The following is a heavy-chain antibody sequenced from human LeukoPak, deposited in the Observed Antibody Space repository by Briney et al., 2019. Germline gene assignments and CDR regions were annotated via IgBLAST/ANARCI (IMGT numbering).Heavy chain of an antibody. J-gene: IGHJ4*02. D-gene: IGHD3-10*01. CDR1: GFTFSDYA. CDR2: ISYDGSNK. CDR3: AKDQGSGTHYKGFFHY. Sequence: GGSLRLSCAASGFTFSDYAIHWVRQAPGTGLEWVTVISYDGSNKYYADSVKGRFTISRDNSKNTLFLQMNSLRAEDTAVYYRAKDQGSGTHYKGFFHYWGQGTLVTVSS. V-gene: IGHV3-30*18.